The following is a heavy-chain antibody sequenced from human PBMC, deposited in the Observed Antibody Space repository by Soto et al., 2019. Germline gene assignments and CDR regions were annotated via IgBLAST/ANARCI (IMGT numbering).Heavy chain of an antibody. CDR2: ISGSGGST. J-gene: IGHJ4*02. Sequence: GGSLRLSCAASGFTFSSYAMSWVRQAPGKGLERVSAISGSGGSTYYADSVKGRFTISRDNSKNTLYLQMNSLRAEDTAVYYCAKDTRFLEWLSYFDYWGQGTLVTVSS. CDR1: GFTFSSYA. CDR3: AKDTRFLEWLSYFDY. D-gene: IGHD3-3*01. V-gene: IGHV3-23*01.